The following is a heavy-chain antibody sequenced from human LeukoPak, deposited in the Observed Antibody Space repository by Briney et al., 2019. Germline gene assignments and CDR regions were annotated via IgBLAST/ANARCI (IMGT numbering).Heavy chain of an antibody. J-gene: IGHJ4*02. D-gene: IGHD1-26*01. CDR2: ISSSSSTI. V-gene: IGHV3-48*01. CDR3: ARRRGVGATYFDY. CDR1: GFTFSSYS. Sequence: GGSLRLSCAASGFTFSSYSMNWVRQAPGKGLEWVSYISSSSSTIYYADSVKGRFTISRDNAKNSLYLQMNSLRAEDTAVYYCARRRGVGATYFDYWGQGTLVTVSS.